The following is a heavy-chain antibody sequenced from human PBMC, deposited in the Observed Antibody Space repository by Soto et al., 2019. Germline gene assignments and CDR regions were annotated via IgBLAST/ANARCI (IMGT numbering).Heavy chain of an antibody. CDR1: GFSLSTSGVG. V-gene: IGHV2-5*01. CDR2: IYWNDDK. D-gene: IGHD6-13*01. CDR3: AHCWSSSWYFLDYYYGMDV. Sequence: SGPTLVKPTQTLTLTCTFSGFSLSTSGVGVGWIRQPPGKALEWLALIYWNDDKRYSPSLKSRLTITKDTSKNQVVLTMTNMDPVDTATYYCAHCWSSSWYFLDYYYGMDVWGQGTTVTVSS. J-gene: IGHJ6*02.